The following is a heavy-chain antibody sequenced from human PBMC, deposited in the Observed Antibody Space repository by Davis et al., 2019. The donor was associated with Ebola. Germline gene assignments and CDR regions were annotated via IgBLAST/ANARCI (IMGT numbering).Heavy chain of an antibody. CDR2: IYPGDSDT. CDR1: GYSFTSYW. J-gene: IGHJ6*02. Sequence: KVSCKGSGYSFTSYWIGWVRQMPGKGLEWMGIIYPGDSDTRYSPSFQGQVTISADKSISTAYLQWSSLKASDTAMYYCARHGGNYNYYYGMDVWGQGTTVTVSS. V-gene: IGHV5-51*01. D-gene: IGHD4-11*01. CDR3: ARHGGNYNYYYGMDV.